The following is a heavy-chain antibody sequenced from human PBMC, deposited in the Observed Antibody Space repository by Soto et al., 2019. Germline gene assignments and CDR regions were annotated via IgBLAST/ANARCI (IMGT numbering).Heavy chain of an antibody. CDR1: GFSLTTCGVG. CDR3: AHRVLRTVFGLVTTTAIYFDL. J-gene: IGHJ4*02. CDR2: IYWDDDK. D-gene: IGHD3-3*01. Sequence: QITLNESGPTVVRPTETLTLTCRFSGFSLTTCGVGVGWVRQSPGKAPEWLALIYWDDDKRYSESLKSRLTITKDTSKNQVVLTVANLDPTDTATYYCAHRVLRTVFGLVTTTAIYFDLWGQGTPVAVS. V-gene: IGHV2-5*02.